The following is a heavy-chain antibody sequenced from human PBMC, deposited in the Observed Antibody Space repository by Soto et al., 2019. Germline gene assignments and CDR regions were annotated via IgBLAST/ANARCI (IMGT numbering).Heavy chain of an antibody. CDR3: AHNVRYSGTYYFGY. Sequence: QITLKESGPTLVKPTQTLTLTCTFSGFSLSTSGVGVGWIRQPPGKALEWLALIYFDDDKRYSPSLKTRLTITKDTSKPPVLLTMTNMDPVDTATYYCAHNVRYSGTYYFGYWGQGTLVTVSS. CDR1: GFSLSTSGVG. J-gene: IGHJ4*02. D-gene: IGHD1-26*01. V-gene: IGHV2-5*02. CDR2: IYFDDDK.